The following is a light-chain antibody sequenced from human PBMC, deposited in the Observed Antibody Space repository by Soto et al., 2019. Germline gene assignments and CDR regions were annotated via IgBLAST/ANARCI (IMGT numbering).Light chain of an antibody. Sequence: EIVLTQSPCTLSLSPGERATLSCRASQSVRNNYLAWYQQKPGQAPRFLIYAASNRATGIPDRFSGGGSGTDFTLTISRLEPEDFAVYYCQQFGNYPLTFGGGTKVDIK. CDR1: QSVRNNY. J-gene: IGKJ4*01. V-gene: IGKV3-20*01. CDR2: AAS. CDR3: QQFGNYPLT.